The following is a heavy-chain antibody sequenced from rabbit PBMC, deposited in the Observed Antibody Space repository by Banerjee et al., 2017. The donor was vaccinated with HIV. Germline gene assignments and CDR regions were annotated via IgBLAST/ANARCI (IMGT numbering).Heavy chain of an antibody. V-gene: IGHV1S40*01. J-gene: IGHJ4*01. Sequence: QSLEESGGDLVKPEGSLTLTCTASGFSFSSGYDMCWVRQAPGKGLEWIGCIYTSSGTTYYASWAKGRFTISKTSSTTVTLQMTSLTAADTATYFCARSTSGYDIGDLWGPGTLVTVS. CDR3: ARSTSGYDIGDL. CDR1: GFSFSSGYD. D-gene: IGHD1-1*01. CDR2: IYTSSGTT.